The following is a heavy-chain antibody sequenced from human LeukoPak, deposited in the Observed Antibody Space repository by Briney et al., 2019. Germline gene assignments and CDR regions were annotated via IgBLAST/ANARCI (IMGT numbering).Heavy chain of an antibody. V-gene: IGHV4-59*12. J-gene: IGHJ4*02. D-gene: IGHD3-16*01. CDR1: GGSISNYY. CDR2: IYYSGST. Sequence: SETLSLTCTVSGGSISNYYWSWIRQPPGKGLEWIGYIYYSGSTNYNPSLKSRVTISVDTSKNQFSLKVSSVTAADTAVYYCASLGYWGQGTLVTVSS. CDR3: ASLGY.